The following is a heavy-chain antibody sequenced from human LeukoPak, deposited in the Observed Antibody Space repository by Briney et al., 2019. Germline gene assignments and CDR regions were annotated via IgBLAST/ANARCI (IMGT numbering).Heavy chain of an antibody. D-gene: IGHD2-15*01. V-gene: IGHV3-48*03. CDR1: GFTFSSYE. CDR2: ISSSGSTI. Sequence: GGSLRLSCAASGFTFSSYEMNWVRQAPGKGLEWVSYISSSGSTIYYADSVKGRFTISRDNAKNSLYLQMNSLRAEDTAVYYCARKDIVVVVAATGQYYYYYMDVWGKGTTVTISS. J-gene: IGHJ6*03. CDR3: ARKDIVVVVAATGQYYYYYMDV.